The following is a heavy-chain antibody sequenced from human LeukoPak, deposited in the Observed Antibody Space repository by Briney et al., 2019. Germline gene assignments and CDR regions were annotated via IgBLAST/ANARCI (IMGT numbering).Heavy chain of an antibody. CDR1: GGSISNYY. CDR3: ARSYDFWSGYPPFAP. V-gene: IGHV4-59*08. CDR2: IYYRGST. J-gene: IGHJ5*02. D-gene: IGHD3-3*01. Sequence: PSETLSLTCTVSGGSISNYYWSWIRQPPGKGLEWIAYIYYRGSTNYNPSLKSRVTISLDTSKNQFSLKLNSVTAADTAVYYCARSYDFWSGYPPFAPWGQGTLVTVSS.